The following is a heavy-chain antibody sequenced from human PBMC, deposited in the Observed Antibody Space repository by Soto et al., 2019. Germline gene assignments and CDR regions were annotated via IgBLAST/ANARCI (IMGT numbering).Heavy chain of an antibody. CDR2: IGTAGDT. J-gene: IGHJ6*02. CDR3: ARGRYFDWLELYYYYYGMDV. V-gene: IGHV3-13*01. CDR1: GFTFSSYD. D-gene: IGHD3-9*01. Sequence: GGSLRLSCAASGFTFSSYDMHWVRQATGKGLEWVSAIGTAGDTYYPGSVKGRFTISRENAKNSLYLQMNSLRAGDTSVYYCARGRYFDWLELYYYYYGMDVWGQGTTVTVSS.